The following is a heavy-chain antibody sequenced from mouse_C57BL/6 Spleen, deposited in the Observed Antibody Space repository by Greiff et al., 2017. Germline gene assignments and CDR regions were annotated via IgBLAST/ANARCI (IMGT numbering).Heavy chain of an antibody. CDR1: GYSITSGYY. D-gene: IGHD2-3*01. Sequence: ESGPGLVKPSQSLSLTCSVTGYSITSGYYWNWIRQFPGNKLEWMGYISYDGSNNYNPSLKNRISITRDTSKNQFFLKLNSVTTEDTATYDCARSDGYLAYWGQGTLVTVSA. CDR3: ARSDGYLAY. CDR2: ISYDGSN. J-gene: IGHJ3*01. V-gene: IGHV3-6*01.